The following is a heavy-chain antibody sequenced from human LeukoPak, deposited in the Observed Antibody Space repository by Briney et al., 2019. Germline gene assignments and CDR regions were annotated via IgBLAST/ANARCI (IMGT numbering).Heavy chain of an antibody. D-gene: IGHD2-21*02. Sequence: GGSLRLSCAVSGFTVSSNYMSWVRQAPGKGLEWVSVIYSGGSTYYAPSVKGRFTISRDNSKNPLYLQLNSRRAVDTAVYYCARHNRGDCFDYWGQGTLVTVSS. CDR1: GFTVSSNY. CDR2: IYSGGST. V-gene: IGHV3-66*04. J-gene: IGHJ4*02. CDR3: ARHNRGDCFDY.